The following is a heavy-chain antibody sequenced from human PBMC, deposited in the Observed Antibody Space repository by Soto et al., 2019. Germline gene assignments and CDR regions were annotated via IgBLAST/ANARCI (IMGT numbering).Heavy chain of an antibody. CDR3: TRRIAVAGTYYFDY. J-gene: IGHJ4*02. D-gene: IGHD6-19*01. CDR1: GFTFSHAW. Sequence: LLVESGGGFVQPGGSLRLSCVASGFTFSHAWMDWVRQAPGKGLEWVGRIKSISDGETTNYAASVAGRFTISRDDSNNTLFLHVNSLKTEDTGVYYCTRRIAVAGTYYFDYWGQGTLVTVSS. CDR2: IKSISDGETT. V-gene: IGHV3-15*07.